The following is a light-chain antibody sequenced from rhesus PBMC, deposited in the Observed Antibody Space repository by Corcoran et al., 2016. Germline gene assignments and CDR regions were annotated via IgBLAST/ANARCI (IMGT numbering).Light chain of an antibody. CDR2: YAS. J-gene: IGKJ4*01. V-gene: IGKV1-66*01. Sequence: DIQMTQSPSSLSASVGARVTITFRASQDINNYLSWYQKKQGKALKPLIYYASNLETGVPSRFSGSRAGTDYTLTIRSLQPEDIATYYCQQYNNSPLTFGGGTKVEI. CDR1: QDINNY. CDR3: QQYNNSPLT.